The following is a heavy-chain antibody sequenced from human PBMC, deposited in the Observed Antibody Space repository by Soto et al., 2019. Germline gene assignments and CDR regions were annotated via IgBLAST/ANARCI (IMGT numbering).Heavy chain of an antibody. CDR2: LIPISGTA. J-gene: IGHJ6*02. CDR3: ARSQGSSTSLEIYYYYYYGMDV. D-gene: IGHD2-2*01. CDR1: GGTFSSYA. Sequence: GASVKGSCKASGGTFSSYAISWVRQAPGQGLEWMGGLIPISGTANYAQKFQGRVTITADESTSTAYMELSSLRSEDTAVYYCARSQGSSTSLEIYYYYYYGMDVWGQGTTVTVSS. V-gene: IGHV1-69*13.